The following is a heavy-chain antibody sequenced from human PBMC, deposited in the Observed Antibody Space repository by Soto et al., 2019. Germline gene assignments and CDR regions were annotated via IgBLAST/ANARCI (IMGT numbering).Heavy chain of an antibody. Sequence: PVGSLRLSCAASGFTFSSYGMHWVRQAPGKGLEWVAVISYDGSNKYYADSVKGRFTISRDNSKNTLYLQMNSLRAEDTAVYYCAKDHIVGATGIDYWGQGTLVTVSS. J-gene: IGHJ4*02. V-gene: IGHV3-30*18. CDR1: GFTFSSYG. CDR2: ISYDGSNK. D-gene: IGHD1-26*01. CDR3: AKDHIVGATGIDY.